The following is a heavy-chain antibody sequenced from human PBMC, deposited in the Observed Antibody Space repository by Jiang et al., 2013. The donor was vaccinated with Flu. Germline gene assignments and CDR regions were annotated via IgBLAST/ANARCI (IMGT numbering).Heavy chain of an antibody. CDR2: IIPIVGTT. CDR1: GDTFSKNT. CDR3: ARVRACGGDCYFFDY. D-gene: IGHD2-21*02. J-gene: IGHJ4*02. Sequence: GAEVKKPGSSVKVSCMASGDTFSKNTIIWVRQAPGQGLEWMAGIIPIVGTTNYAQKFQGRVTITADKSTSTIYMEMSSLRSEDTAVYFCARVRACGGDCYFFDYWGQGTLVTVSS. V-gene: IGHV1-69*06.